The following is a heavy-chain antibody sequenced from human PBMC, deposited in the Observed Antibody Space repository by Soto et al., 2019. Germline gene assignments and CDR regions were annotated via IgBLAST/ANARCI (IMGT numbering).Heavy chain of an antibody. J-gene: IGHJ3*02. V-gene: IGHV4-4*02. D-gene: IGHD4-17*01. Sequence: QVQLQESGPGLVKPSGTLSLTCAVSSGSISSSNWWSWVRQPPGKGLEWIGEIYHSGSTNYNPSLKSRVTISVDKSKNPCSLKLSSVTAADTAVYYCASKHDYGDYGRGACDIWGQGTRVTVSS. CDR1: SGSISSSNW. CDR2: IYHSGST. CDR3: ASKHDYGDYGRGACDI.